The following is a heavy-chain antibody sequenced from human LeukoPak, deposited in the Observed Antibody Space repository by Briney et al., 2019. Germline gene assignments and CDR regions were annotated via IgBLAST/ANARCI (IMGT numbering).Heavy chain of an antibody. CDR2: ISGSGGST. J-gene: IGHJ3*02. CDR3: AKDLVTMVRGVITPVAFDI. V-gene: IGHV3-23*01. D-gene: IGHD3-10*01. Sequence: PGGSLRLSCAASGFTFSSYAMRWLRQAPGKGLEWVSAISGSGGSTYYADSVKGRFTISRDNSKNTLYLQMNSLRADDTAVYYCAKDLVTMVRGVITPVAFDIWGQGTMVTVSS. CDR1: GFTFSSYA.